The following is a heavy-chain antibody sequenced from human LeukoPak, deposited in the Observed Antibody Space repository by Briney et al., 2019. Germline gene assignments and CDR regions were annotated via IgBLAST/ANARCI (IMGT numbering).Heavy chain of an antibody. D-gene: IGHD3-16*02. J-gene: IGHJ4*02. CDR3: ARGRSDYVWGSYRMYYFDY. V-gene: IGHV4-34*01. Sequence: SETLSLTCAVYGGSFSGYYWSWIRQPPGKGLEWIGEINHSGSTNYNPSLKSRVTISVDTSKNQFSLKLCSVTAADTAVYYCARGRSDYVWGSYRMYYFDYWGQGTLVTVSS. CDR2: INHSGST. CDR1: GGSFSGYY.